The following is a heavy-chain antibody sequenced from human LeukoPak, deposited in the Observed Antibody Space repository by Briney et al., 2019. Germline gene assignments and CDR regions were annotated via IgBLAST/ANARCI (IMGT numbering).Heavy chain of an antibody. Sequence: GGSLRLSCAASGFTFSSYAMHWVRQAPGKGLEWVAGISYDGSNKYYADSVKGRFTISRDNSKNTLYLQMNSLRAEDTAVYYCARVRYDYGDYVGAFDIWGQGTMVTVSS. CDR3: ARVRYDYGDYVGAFDI. CDR1: GFTFSSYA. D-gene: IGHD4-17*01. J-gene: IGHJ3*02. CDR2: ISYDGSNK. V-gene: IGHV3-30-3*01.